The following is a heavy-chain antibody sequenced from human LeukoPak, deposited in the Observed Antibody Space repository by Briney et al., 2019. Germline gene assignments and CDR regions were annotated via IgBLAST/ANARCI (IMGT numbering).Heavy chain of an antibody. Sequence: SQTLSLTCAISGDSVSSDSFAWNWIRQSPSRGLEWLGRTDYRSKWYNEYAVSVKGRITFNSDTSKNQFSLQLNSVTPEDTAVYYCARDYYGSGSYQNYYDYWGQGTLVTVSS. CDR3: ARDYYGSGSYQNYYDY. D-gene: IGHD3-10*01. CDR1: GDSVSSDSFA. CDR2: TDYRSKWYN. V-gene: IGHV6-1*01. J-gene: IGHJ4*02.